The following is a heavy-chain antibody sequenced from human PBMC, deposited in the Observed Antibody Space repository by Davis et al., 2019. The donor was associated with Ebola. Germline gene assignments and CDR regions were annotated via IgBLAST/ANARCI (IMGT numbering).Heavy chain of an antibody. D-gene: IGHD3-10*01. CDR3: TCSSDGMDV. V-gene: IGHV3-73*01. J-gene: IGHJ6*02. CDR2: IRSKANSYAT. Sequence: GGSLRLSCAASGFTFSGSAMHWVRQASGKGLEWVGRIRSKANSYATAYAASVKGRFTISRDDSTNTAYLQMNSLKTEDTAVYYCTCSSDGMDVWGQGTTVTVSS. CDR1: GFTFSGSA.